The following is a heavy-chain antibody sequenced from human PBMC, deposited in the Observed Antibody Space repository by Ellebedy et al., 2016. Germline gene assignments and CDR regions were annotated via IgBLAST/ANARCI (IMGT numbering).Heavy chain of an antibody. V-gene: IGHV4-30-4*01. D-gene: IGHD2-2*01. CDR2: IYYSGST. CDR1: GGSISSGDYY. Sequence: SETLSLXXTVSGGSISSGDYYWSWIRQPPGKGLEWIGYIYYSGSTYYNPSLKSRVTISVDTSKNQFSLKLSSVTAADTAVYYCAREDIVVVPAATRGYWYFDLWGRGTLVTVSS. J-gene: IGHJ2*01. CDR3: AREDIVVVPAATRGYWYFDL.